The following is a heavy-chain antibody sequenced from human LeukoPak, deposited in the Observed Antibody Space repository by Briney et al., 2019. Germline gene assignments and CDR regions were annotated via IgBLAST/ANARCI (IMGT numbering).Heavy chain of an antibody. Sequence: GGSLRLSCEASGFTFSSYSMNWVRQAPGKGLEWVSYISSSSSTIHYVDSVKGRFTISRDNSKNTLYLQMNSLRAEDTAVYYCAKVGGRILLWFGELTYYGMDVWGQGTTVTVSS. CDR1: GFTFSSYS. D-gene: IGHD3-10*01. J-gene: IGHJ6*02. CDR3: AKVGGRILLWFGELTYYGMDV. V-gene: IGHV3-48*01. CDR2: ISSSSSTI.